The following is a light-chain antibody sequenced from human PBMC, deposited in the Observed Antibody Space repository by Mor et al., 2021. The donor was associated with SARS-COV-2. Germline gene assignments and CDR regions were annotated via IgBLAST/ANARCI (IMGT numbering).Light chain of an antibody. V-gene: IGKV3-20*01. Sequence: ATLSCTASQSLTSNSLAWYQQKPGQPPRLLIFDASSRPTGIPDRFSVSGSGTDFTLTISRVEPEDFAVYHCHQFGSSVFSFGQG. J-gene: IGKJ2*01. CDR1: QSLTSNS. CDR2: DAS. CDR3: HQFGSSVFS.